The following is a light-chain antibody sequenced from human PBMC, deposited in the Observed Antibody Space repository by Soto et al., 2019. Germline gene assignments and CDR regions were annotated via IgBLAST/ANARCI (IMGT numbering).Light chain of an antibody. CDR3: LLSHGAAGV. CDR2: DTS. J-gene: IGLJ1*01. V-gene: IGLV7-46*01. Sequence: QAVVTQEPSLTVSPGGTVTLTCGSSTGAVTSGHYPYWFQQKPGQAPRTLIYDTSNKHSWTPARFSGSLLGGKAALTLSGAQPEDEAEYYCLLSHGAAGVFGTGTKVTVL. CDR1: TGAVTSGHY.